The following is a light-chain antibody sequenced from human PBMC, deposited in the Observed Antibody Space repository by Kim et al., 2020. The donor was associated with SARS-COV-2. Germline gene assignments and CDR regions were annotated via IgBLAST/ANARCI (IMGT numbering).Light chain of an antibody. Sequence: DIELTQSPSALSASIGDRVTITCQASQDITKYLNWYQQKPGKAPKVLMYGASNLETGAPSRFIGSGSGTDFTLTISSLQPEDIATYYCQQYDHITLTVGGGTKVDIK. CDR3: QQYDHITLT. CDR1: QDITKY. J-gene: IGKJ4*01. V-gene: IGKV1-33*01. CDR2: GAS.